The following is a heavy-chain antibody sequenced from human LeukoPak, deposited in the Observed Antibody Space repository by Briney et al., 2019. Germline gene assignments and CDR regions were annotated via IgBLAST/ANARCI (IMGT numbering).Heavy chain of an antibody. V-gene: IGHV3-15*01. CDR3: TTAYIETRP. J-gene: IGHJ4*02. CDR2: IKGKTDGGTT. D-gene: IGHD6-6*01. Sequence: GGSLRLSCAVSGFTFSNAWMNWVRQAPGKGLEWVGRIKGKTDGGTTDYAAPVKGGFTVSRDDSKSMLYLQMNSLKTEDTAVYYCTTAYIETRPWGQGTLDTVSS. CDR1: GFTFSNAW.